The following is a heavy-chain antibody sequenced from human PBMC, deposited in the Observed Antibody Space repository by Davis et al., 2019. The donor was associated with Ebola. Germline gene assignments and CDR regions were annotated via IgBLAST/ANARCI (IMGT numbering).Heavy chain of an antibody. CDR2: YYYTGST. D-gene: IGHD3-22*01. Sequence: GSLRLSCTVSGYSISSGYYWGWIRQPPGKGLEWIAYYYYTGSTYYSPSLRGRVTISVDPSTNLFSLKLTSVTAADTAVYFCARGDSYYDPSGYYAGPEAPDHWGQGTLVSVSS. J-gene: IGHJ4*02. CDR3: ARGDSYYDPSGYYAGPEAPDH. V-gene: IGHV4-38-2*02. CDR1: GYSISSGYY.